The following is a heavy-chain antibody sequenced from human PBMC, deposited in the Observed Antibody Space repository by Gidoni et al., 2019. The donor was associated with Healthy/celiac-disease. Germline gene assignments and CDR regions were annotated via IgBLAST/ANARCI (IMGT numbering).Heavy chain of an antibody. D-gene: IGHD6-19*01. CDR3: TRLSPLSGWYWFDP. V-gene: IGHV3-73*01. Sequence: AYAASVKGRFTISRDDSKNTAYLQMNSLKTEDTAVYYCTRLSPLSGWYWFDPWGQGTLVTVSS. J-gene: IGHJ5*02.